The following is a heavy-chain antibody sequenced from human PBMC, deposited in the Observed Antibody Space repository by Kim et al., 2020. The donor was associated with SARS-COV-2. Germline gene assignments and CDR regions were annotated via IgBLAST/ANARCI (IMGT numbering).Heavy chain of an antibody. V-gene: IGHV3-7*01. J-gene: IGHJ6*02. CDR3: ARDWVLAAPLYYYGMDV. D-gene: IGHD3-3*02. CDR1: GFTFSSYW. CDR2: IKQDGSEK. Sequence: GGSLRLSCAASGFTFSSYWMSWVRQAPGKGLEWVANIKQDGSEKYYVDSVKGRFTISRDNAKNSLYLQMNSLRAEDTAVYYCARDWVLAAPLYYYGMDVWGQGTTVTVSS.